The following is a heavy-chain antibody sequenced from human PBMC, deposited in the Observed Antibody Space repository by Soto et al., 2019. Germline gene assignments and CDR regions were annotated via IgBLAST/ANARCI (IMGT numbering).Heavy chain of an antibody. D-gene: IGHD3-3*01. CDR3: AREDFGSGYYTGGFDP. V-gene: IGHV1-2*04. CDR2: INPNSGGT. J-gene: IGHJ5*02. Sequence: GASVKVSCKASGYTFTGYYMHWVRQAPGQGLEWMGWINPNSGGTNYAQKIQGWVTMTRDTSISTAYMELSRLRSDDTAVYYCAREDFGSGYYTGGFDPWGQGTLVTVSS. CDR1: GYTFTGYY.